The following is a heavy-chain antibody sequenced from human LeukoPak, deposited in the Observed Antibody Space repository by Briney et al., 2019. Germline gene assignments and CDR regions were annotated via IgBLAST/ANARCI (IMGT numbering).Heavy chain of an antibody. CDR3: ARHEYGDYPFGWFDP. CDR2: IYTSGST. D-gene: IGHD4-17*01. CDR1: GGSISSYY. Sequence: PSETLSLTCTVSGGSISSYYWSWIRQPPGKGLEWIGYIYTSGSTNYNPSPKSRVTLSVDTSKNQFSLKLSSVTAADTAVYYCARHEYGDYPFGWFDPWGQGTLVTVSS. J-gene: IGHJ5*02. V-gene: IGHV4-4*09.